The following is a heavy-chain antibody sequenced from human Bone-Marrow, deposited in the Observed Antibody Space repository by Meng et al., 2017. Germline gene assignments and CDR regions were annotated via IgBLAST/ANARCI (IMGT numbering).Heavy chain of an antibody. CDR3: ARDEDISAAGKLFGDY. V-gene: IGHV1-2*06. J-gene: IGHJ4*02. D-gene: IGHD6-25*01. CDR1: GYNFPDYY. Sequence: QVQLVQSGDEVKKPGASVKGSCKPSGYNFPDYYIHWVRRAPGQGLEWMGRINPKSGDTHYAQKFQARVTMTGDTSISTAYMELSGLRSDDTAMYYCARDEDISAAGKLFGDYWGQGTLVTVSS. CDR2: INPKSGDT.